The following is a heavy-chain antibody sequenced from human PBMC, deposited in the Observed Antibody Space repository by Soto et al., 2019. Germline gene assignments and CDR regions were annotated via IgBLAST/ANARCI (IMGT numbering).Heavy chain of an antibody. V-gene: IGHV3-53*01. CDR1: GFTFSGKKY. Sequence: DVQLVESGGGLIQPGGSLRLSCAASGFTFSGKKYLTWVRQAPGKGLEWVSALYSTDGTFYADSVKGRFTISKDNSKNTFYLQLNSLRPDDTAVYYCATWHLREHAFDIWGRGTMVTVSS. J-gene: IGHJ3*02. D-gene: IGHD4-17*01. CDR3: ATWHLREHAFDI. CDR2: LYSTDGT.